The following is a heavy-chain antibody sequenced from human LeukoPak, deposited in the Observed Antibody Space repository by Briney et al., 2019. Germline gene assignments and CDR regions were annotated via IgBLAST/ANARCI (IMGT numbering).Heavy chain of an antibody. V-gene: IGHV3-23*01. D-gene: IGHD3-3*01. CDR1: GFTFSSYA. J-gene: IGHJ3*02. Sequence: GGSLRLSCAASGFTFSSYAMSWVRQAPAKGLEWVSAISGSGGSTYYADSVKGRFTISRDNSKNTLYLQMNSLRAEDTAVYYCAKHFLRFLEWLPIDAFDISGQGELVTVSS. CDR2: ISGSGGST. CDR3: AKHFLRFLEWLPIDAFDI.